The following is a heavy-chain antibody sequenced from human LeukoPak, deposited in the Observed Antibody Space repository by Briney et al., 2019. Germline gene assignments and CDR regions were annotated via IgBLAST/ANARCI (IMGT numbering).Heavy chain of an antibody. CDR3: ARGGYDFWSGYPSPLDY. Sequence: SETLSLTCAVSGGSISSGGYSWSWIRQPPGKGLEWIGYIYHSGSTYYNPSLKSRVTISVDRSKNQFSLKLSSVTAADTAVYYCARGGYDFWSGYPSPLDYWGQGTLVTVSS. V-gene: IGHV4-30-2*01. CDR2: IYHSGST. J-gene: IGHJ4*02. CDR1: GGSISSGGYS. D-gene: IGHD3-3*01.